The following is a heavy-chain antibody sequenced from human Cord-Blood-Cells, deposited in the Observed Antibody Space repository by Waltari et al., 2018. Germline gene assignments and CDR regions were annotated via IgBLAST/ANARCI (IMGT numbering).Heavy chain of an antibody. D-gene: IGHD3-10*01. V-gene: IGHV1-2*02. Sequence: QVQLVQSGAEVKKPGASVKVSCKASGYTFTGYYMHWVRQAPGQGLEWMGWINPNSGDTSISTADMGLSRLRSDDTAVYYCARTGRDYAFDIWGQGTMVTVSS. CDR2: INPNSG. CDR3: ARTGRDYAFDI. CDR1: GYTFTGYY. J-gene: IGHJ3*02.